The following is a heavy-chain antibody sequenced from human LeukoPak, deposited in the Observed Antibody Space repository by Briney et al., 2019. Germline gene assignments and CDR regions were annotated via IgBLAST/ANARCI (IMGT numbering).Heavy chain of an antibody. CDR3: ARDAGYSDYEDFSE. D-gene: IGHD5-12*01. J-gene: IGHJ4*02. CDR1: KFTFSIYP. CDR2: ITASGTAT. V-gene: IGHV3-21*01. Sequence: GGSLRLSCAASKFTFSIYPMNWVRQAPGKGLEWVSGITASGTATHYAESVKGRFTISRDNAKNYLFLQMNSLRVEDTAIYYCARDAGYSDYEDFSEWGQGTLVTVSS.